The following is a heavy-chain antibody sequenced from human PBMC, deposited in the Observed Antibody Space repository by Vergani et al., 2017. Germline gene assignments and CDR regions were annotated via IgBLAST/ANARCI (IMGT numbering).Heavy chain of an antibody. CDR2: ISGSSSYV. V-gene: IGHV3-21*01. Sequence: VQLVESGGGVVQPGRSLRLSCAASGFSFSSYSMNWVRQAPGKGLEWVASISGSSSYVFYRDSVEGRFTITRDNAKNSLYLQMNSLRAEDTAVYYCARSYYYDSSGSPGRVYWGQGTLVTVSS. J-gene: IGHJ4*02. CDR3: ARSYYYDSSGSPGRVY. CDR1: GFSFSSYS. D-gene: IGHD3-22*01.